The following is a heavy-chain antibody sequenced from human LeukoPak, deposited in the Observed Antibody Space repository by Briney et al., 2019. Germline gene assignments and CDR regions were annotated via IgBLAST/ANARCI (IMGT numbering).Heavy chain of an antibody. D-gene: IGHD7-27*01. CDR1: GGSISSHY. CDR2: IYYSGST. J-gene: IGHJ6*03. CDR3: ARSNWGSDSYYYYMDV. Sequence: TSETLSLTCTVSGGSISSHYWSWIRQPPGKGLEWIGYIYYSGSTNHNPSLKNRVTISVDTSKKQFSLKLSSVTAADTAVYYCARSNWGSDSYYYYMDVWGKGTTVTVSS. V-gene: IGHV4-59*11.